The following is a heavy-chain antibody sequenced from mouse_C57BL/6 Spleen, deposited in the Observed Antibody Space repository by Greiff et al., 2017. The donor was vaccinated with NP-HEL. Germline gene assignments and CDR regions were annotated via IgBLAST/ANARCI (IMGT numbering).Heavy chain of an antibody. J-gene: IGHJ2*01. D-gene: IGHD2-4*01. V-gene: IGHV14-2*01. CDR1: GFNIKDYY. CDR2: IDPEDGET. CDR3: ARGDDYEFDY. Sequence: VQLKESGAELVKPGASVKLSCTASGFNIKDYYMHWVKQRTEQGLEWIGRIDPEDGETKYALKFQGKATITADTSSNTAYLQLSSLTSEDTAVYYCARGDDYEFDYWGQGTTLTVSS.